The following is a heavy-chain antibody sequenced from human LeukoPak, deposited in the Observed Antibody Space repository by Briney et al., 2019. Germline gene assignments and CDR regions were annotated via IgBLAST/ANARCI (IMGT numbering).Heavy chain of an antibody. D-gene: IGHD6-13*01. J-gene: IGHJ6*02. CDR1: GGTFSSYA. V-gene: IGHV1-8*02. Sequence: ASVKVSCKASGGTFSSYAFSWVRQAPGQGLEWMGWMNPNSGNTGYAQKFQGRVTMTRNTSISTAYMELGSLRSEDTAVYYCASLSSSWYLGYYYYGMDVWGQGTTVTVSS. CDR2: MNPNSGNT. CDR3: ASLSSSWYLGYYYYGMDV.